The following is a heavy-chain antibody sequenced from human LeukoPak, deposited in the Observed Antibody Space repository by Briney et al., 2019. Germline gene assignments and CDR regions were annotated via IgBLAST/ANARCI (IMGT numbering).Heavy chain of an antibody. CDR1: GFTFDDFA. J-gene: IGHJ4*02. Sequence: PGGSLRLSCAASGFTFDDFAMHWVRQAPGKGLEWVSLISWNGYTTYYADSVKGRFTISRDNSKNSLYLQINSLRTEDTAMYYCTTSPVPGIDYWGQGIQVTVSS. CDR3: TTSPVPGIDY. D-gene: IGHD6-19*01. CDR2: ISWNGYTT. V-gene: IGHV3-43D*03.